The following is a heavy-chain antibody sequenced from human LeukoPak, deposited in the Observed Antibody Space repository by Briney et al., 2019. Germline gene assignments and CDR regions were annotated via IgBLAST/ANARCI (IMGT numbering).Heavy chain of an antibody. CDR2: THYSGTT. D-gene: IGHD1-1*01. CDR3: ARQTGPSSTDWFDS. Sequence: KPSETLSLTCTVSGDSISSNGYYWGWMRQPPGKGLVWIGYTHYSGTTYYNPSLKRGVTMSVDASKNQFSLKLTSVTASDTAVYYCARQTGPSSTDWFDSWGQGTLVAVSS. CDR1: GDSISSNGYY. V-gene: IGHV4-39*01. J-gene: IGHJ5*01.